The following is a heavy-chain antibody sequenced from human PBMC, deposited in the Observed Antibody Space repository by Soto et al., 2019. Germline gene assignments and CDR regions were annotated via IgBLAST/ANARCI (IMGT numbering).Heavy chain of an antibody. CDR3: ARGRPYNRYGDDAFDI. CDR2: IDPSGGST. V-gene: IGHV1-46*03. D-gene: IGHD1-1*01. CDR1: GYTFTTYY. Sequence: QVQLVQSGADVKKPGASVKVSCKASGYTFTTYYIHWVRQAPGQGFEWMGIIDPSGGSTSYAQKFQGRTTMTRDTSTSTVYMELSRLRSEDTAVYYCARGRPYNRYGDDAFDIWGQGTMVTVSS. J-gene: IGHJ3*02.